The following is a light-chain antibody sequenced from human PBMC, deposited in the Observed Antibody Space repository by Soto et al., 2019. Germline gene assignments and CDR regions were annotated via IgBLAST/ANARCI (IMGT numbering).Light chain of an antibody. V-gene: IGKV3D-20*02. CDR1: QSVSSDY. CDR3: QQRSDSIT. CDR2: RTS. J-gene: IGKJ5*01. Sequence: EIVLTQSPDTLSLSPGERATLSCRASQSVSSDYLAWYQQKPGQAPRLLMFRTSSRATGFPARFSGRGSGADFTLTISSLEPEDFAVYYCQQRSDSITFGQGTRLEIK.